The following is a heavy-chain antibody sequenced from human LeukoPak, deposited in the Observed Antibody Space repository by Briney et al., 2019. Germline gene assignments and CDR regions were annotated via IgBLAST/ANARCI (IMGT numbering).Heavy chain of an antibody. CDR1: GGSISSYY. Sequence: KPSGTLSLTCTVSGGSISSYYWSWIRQPPGKGLEWIGYIYYSGSTNYNPSLKSRVTISVDTSKNQFSLKLSSVTAADTALYYCAFHYDSAYFDPWGQGTLVTVSS. CDR3: AFHYDSAYFDP. D-gene: IGHD3-22*01. J-gene: IGHJ5*02. CDR2: IYYSGST. V-gene: IGHV4-59*12.